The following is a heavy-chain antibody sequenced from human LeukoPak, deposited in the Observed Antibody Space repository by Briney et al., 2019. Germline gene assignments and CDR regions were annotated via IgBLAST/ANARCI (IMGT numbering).Heavy chain of an antibody. CDR3: AKDIVVVPAAIDHL. CDR2: IRYDGSNK. CDR1: GFTFSIYA. J-gene: IGHJ4*02. Sequence: GGSLRLSCAASGFTFSIYAMHWVRQAPGKGLEWVAFIRYDGSNKYYADSVKGRFTISRDNSENTLYLQMNSLRAEDTAVYYCAKDIVVVPAAIDHLWGQGTLVTVSS. V-gene: IGHV3-30*02. D-gene: IGHD2-2*01.